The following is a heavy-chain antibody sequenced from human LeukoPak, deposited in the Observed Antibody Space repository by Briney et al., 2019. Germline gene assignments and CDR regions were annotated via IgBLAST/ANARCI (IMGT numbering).Heavy chain of an antibody. D-gene: IGHD3-10*01. V-gene: IGHV5-51*01. Sequence: GESLKISCKGSGYSFSIYWIGWVRQMPGKGLEWMGIIYPDDSGTRYSPSFQGQVTISADKSISTAFLQWSSLKASDTAMYYCARLDYYGTSYYFDYWGQGTLVTVSS. CDR3: ARLDYYGTSYYFDY. CDR1: GYSFSIYW. J-gene: IGHJ4*02. CDR2: IYPDDSGT.